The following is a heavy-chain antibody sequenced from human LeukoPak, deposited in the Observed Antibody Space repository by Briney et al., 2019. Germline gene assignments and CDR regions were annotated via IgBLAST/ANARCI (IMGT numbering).Heavy chain of an antibody. CDR2: INHSGST. J-gene: IGHJ4*02. CDR3: ASRKLGNDY. Sequence: SETLSLTCAVYGGSFSGYYWSWIRQPPGKGLEWIGEINHSGSTYYNPSLKSRVTISVDTSKNQFSLKLISVTAADTAVYYCASRKLGNDYWGQGTLVTVSS. V-gene: IGHV4-34*01. CDR1: GGSFSGYY. D-gene: IGHD7-27*01.